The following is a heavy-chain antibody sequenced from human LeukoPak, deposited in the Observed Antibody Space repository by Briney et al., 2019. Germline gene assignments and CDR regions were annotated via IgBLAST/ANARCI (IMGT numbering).Heavy chain of an antibody. J-gene: IGHJ4*02. Sequence: GGSLRLSCAASGFTFSSYAMSWVRQAPGQGLEWVSAISGSGGSTYYADSVKGRFTISRDNSKNTLYLQMNSLRAEDTAVYYCAKTQRYSSRPYDYWGQGTLVTVSS. CDR3: AKTQRYSSRPYDY. CDR2: ISGSGGST. CDR1: GFTFSSYA. V-gene: IGHV3-23*01. D-gene: IGHD6-19*01.